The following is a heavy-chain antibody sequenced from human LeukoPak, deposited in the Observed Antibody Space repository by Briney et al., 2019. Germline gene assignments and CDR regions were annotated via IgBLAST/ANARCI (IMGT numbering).Heavy chain of an antibody. CDR2: IYYSGST. J-gene: IGHJ4*02. CDR1: GGSISSSSYY. V-gene: IGHV4-39*07. D-gene: IGHD4-17*01. Sequence: SETLSLTCTVSGGSISSSSYYWGWIRQPPGKGLEWIGSIYYSGSTYYNPSLKSRVTISVDTSKNQFSLKLSSLTAADTAIYYCARGIESYGDYGYWGQGILVTVSS. CDR3: ARGIESYGDYGY.